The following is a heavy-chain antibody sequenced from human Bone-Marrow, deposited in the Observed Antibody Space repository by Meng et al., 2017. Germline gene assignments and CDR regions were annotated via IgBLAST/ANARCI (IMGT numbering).Heavy chain of an antibody. J-gene: IGHJ4*02. V-gene: IGHV4-4*07. CDR1: GGSISSYY. D-gene: IGHD1-26*01. Sequence: SETLSLTCTVSGGSISSYYWSWIRKPAGKGREGIGRIYTSGSTNYNHSLKSRVTMSVDTSKNQFSLKLSPVTAADTAVYYSARELLSGSYHNDYWGQGTLVTVSS. CDR3: ARELLSGSYHNDY. CDR2: IYTSGST.